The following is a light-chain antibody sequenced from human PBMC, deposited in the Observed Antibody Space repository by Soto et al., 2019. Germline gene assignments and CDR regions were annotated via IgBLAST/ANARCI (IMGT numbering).Light chain of an antibody. CDR1: RSLTTN. CDR3: QQYDDWPLT. CDR2: DAS. V-gene: IGKV3-15*01. J-gene: IGKJ5*01. Sequence: EVVMTQSPGTLSVSPGGRATLSCRASRSLTTNLAWYQKKPGQAPRLLIHDASTRATGIPARFSGSGSGTEFTLIISSLQSEDFAVYYCQQYDDWPLTFGQGTRLETK.